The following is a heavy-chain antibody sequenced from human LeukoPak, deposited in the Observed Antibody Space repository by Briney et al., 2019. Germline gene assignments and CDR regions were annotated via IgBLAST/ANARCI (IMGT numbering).Heavy chain of an antibody. V-gene: IGHV4-39*01. J-gene: IGHJ6*03. CDR3: ARVLRYFDWSYYYYCYMDV. CDR1: GFSFNSFS. D-gene: IGHD3-9*01. Sequence: PGGSLRLSCAASGFSFNSFSMNWIRQPPGQGLEWIGSIYYSGSTYYNPSLKSRVTISVDTSKNQFSLKLSSVTAADTAVYYCARVLRYFDWSYYYYCYMDVWGKGTTVTISS. CDR2: IYYSGST.